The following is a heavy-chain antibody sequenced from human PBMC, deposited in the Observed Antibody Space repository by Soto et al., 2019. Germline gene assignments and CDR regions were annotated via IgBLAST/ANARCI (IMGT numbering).Heavy chain of an antibody. Sequence: PGESLKISCKGSGYSFTSYWIGWARQMPGKGLEWMGIIYPGDSDTRYSPSFQGQVTISADKSISTAYLQWSSLKASDTAMYYCAKTAAGGKNYYGMDVSGQGTTVTVSS. J-gene: IGHJ6*02. CDR3: AKTAAGGKNYYGMDV. D-gene: IGHD6-13*01. V-gene: IGHV5-51*01. CDR1: GYSFTSYW. CDR2: IYPGDSDT.